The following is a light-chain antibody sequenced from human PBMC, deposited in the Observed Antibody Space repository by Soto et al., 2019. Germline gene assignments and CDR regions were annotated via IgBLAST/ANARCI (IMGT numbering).Light chain of an antibody. CDR2: DNN. CDR3: GAWDTSLSAEV. CDR1: SSNIGSNY. Sequence: QSVLPQPPSVSAAPGQKVTISCSGRSSNIGSNYVSWYQHLPGTAPKLLIYDNNKRASGIPDRFSGSKSGTSATLGITGLQAGDEADYYCGAWDTSLSAEVFGGGTQLTVL. J-gene: IGLJ2*01. V-gene: IGLV1-51*01.